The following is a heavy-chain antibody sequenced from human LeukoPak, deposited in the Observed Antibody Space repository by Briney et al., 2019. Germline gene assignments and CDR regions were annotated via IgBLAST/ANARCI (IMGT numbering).Heavy chain of an antibody. Sequence: SETLSLTCTVSGGSISSYYWSWIRQPPGKGLEWIGYIYYSGSTNYNPSLKSRVTISVDTPKNQFSLKLSSVTAADTAVYYCARVLRDGYTLLFDYWGQGTLVTVSS. CDR2: IYYSGST. CDR3: ARVLRDGYTLLFDY. V-gene: IGHV4-59*01. J-gene: IGHJ4*02. CDR1: GGSISSYY. D-gene: IGHD5-24*01.